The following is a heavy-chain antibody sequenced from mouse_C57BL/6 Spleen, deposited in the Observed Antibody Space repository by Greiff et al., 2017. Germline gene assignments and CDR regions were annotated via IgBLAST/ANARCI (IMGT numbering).Heavy chain of an antibody. CDR1: GYTFTDYN. J-gene: IGHJ2*01. CDR3: ARYGGPLGFDY. Sequence: VQLQQSGPELVKPGASVQIPCKASGYTFTDYNMDWVKQSHGKSLEWIGDINPNNGGTIYNQKFKGKATLTVDKSSSTAYMELRSLTSEDTAVYYCARYGGPLGFDYWGQGTTLTVSS. D-gene: IGHD4-1*01. V-gene: IGHV1-18*01. CDR2: INPNNGGT.